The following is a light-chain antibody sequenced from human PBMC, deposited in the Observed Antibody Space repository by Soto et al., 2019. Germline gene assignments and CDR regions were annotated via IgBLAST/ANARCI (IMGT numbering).Light chain of an antibody. Sequence: AIQMTQSPSSLSASVGGRVTITCRASQGIRNDLGWFQQKPGKAPNLLIYAASSLQSGVPSRFSGSGSGTDFSLTISSLQPEDFATYYCLQDHNYPWTFGQGTKVDIK. CDR1: QGIRND. V-gene: IGKV1-6*01. J-gene: IGKJ1*01. CDR2: AAS. CDR3: LQDHNYPWT.